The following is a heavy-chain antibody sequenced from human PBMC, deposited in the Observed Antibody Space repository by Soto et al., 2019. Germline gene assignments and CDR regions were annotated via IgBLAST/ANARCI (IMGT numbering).Heavy chain of an antibody. J-gene: IGHJ5*02. D-gene: IGHD1-26*01. CDR3: AKNQGVELVPLATVDWFDP. Sequence: GSLRLSCAASGFIFENFGMSWVRQAPGKGLEWISSISGSGFKKYYADSVKGRFTITRDNSKSTVYLELNNLSAEDTAVYHCAKNQGVELVPLATVDWFDPWGQGSVVTVSS. V-gene: IGHV3-23*01. CDR1: GFIFENFG. CDR2: ISGSGFKK.